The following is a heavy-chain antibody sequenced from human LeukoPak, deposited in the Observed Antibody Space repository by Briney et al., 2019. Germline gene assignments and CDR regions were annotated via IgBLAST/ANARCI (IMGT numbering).Heavy chain of an antibody. Sequence: SETLSLTCTVSGGSISSYYWSWIRQPPGKGLEWIGEINHSGSTNYNPSLKSRVTISVDTSKNQFSLKLSSVTAADTAVYYCARKKVADYWGQGTLVTVSS. CDR3: ARKKVADY. CDR1: GGSISSYY. CDR2: INHSGST. V-gene: IGHV4-34*01. J-gene: IGHJ4*02.